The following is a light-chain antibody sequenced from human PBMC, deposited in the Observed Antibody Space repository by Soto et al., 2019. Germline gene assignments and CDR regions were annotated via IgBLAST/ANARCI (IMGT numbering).Light chain of an antibody. J-gene: IGLJ2*01. CDR2: EVS. CDR3: SSSTGTATLL. Sequence: QSALTQPASVSGSPGQSITISCTGTNSDVGGYNYVSWYQQHPGKAPKLMIYEVSKRPSGVSNRFSGSKSGNTASLTISGLQAEDEADYHCSSSTGTATLLFGGGTKLTVL. CDR1: NSDVGGYNY. V-gene: IGLV2-14*01.